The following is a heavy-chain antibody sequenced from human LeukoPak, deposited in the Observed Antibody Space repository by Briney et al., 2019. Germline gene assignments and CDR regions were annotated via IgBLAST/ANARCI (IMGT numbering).Heavy chain of an antibody. CDR3: ARDIPYDSRRYYFDY. D-gene: IGHD3-22*01. V-gene: IGHV3-30-3*01. J-gene: IGHJ4*02. CDR2: ISYDGSNK. Sequence: PGGSLRVSCAASGFTFSSYAMHWVRQAPGKGLEWVAVISYDGSNKYYADSVKGRFTISRDNSKNTLYLQMNSLRAEDTAVYYCARDIPYDSRRYYFDYWGQGTLVTVSS. CDR1: GFTFSSYA.